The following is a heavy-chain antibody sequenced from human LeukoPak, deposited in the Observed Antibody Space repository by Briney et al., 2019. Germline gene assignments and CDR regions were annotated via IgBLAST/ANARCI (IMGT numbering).Heavy chain of an antibody. CDR2: ISPYNGNT. Sequence: ASVKVSCKAFGYRFSSYGIAWVRQAPGQGLEWMGWISPYNGNTNYAQILQGRVTMTTDTSTSTAYMEPRSLTPDDTAVYYCARDFMYRGQTNDYWGQGTLVTVSS. V-gene: IGHV1-18*01. CDR3: ARDFMYRGQTNDY. J-gene: IGHJ4*02. D-gene: IGHD3-10*01. CDR1: GYRFSSYG.